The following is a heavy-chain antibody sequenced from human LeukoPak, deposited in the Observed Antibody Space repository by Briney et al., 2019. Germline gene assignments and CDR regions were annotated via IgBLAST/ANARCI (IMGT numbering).Heavy chain of an antibody. J-gene: IGHJ4*02. D-gene: IGHD2-15*01. Sequence: GASVKVSCKASGYTFTSYDINWVRQATGQGLEWMGWMNPNSGNTGYAQKFQGRVTMTRDTSISTAYMELSSLRSEDTAVYYCARGSSYCSGGSCYGYWGQGTLVTVSS. CDR1: GYTFTSYD. V-gene: IGHV1-8*01. CDR2: MNPNSGNT. CDR3: ARGSSYCSGGSCYGY.